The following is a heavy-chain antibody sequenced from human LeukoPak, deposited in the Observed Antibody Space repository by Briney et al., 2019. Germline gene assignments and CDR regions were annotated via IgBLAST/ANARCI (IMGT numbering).Heavy chain of an antibody. V-gene: IGHV4-39*07. CDR3: ARDKYNWNDPVAFDI. J-gene: IGHJ3*02. CDR1: GGSISSSSYY. D-gene: IGHD1-1*01. Sequence: SETLSLTCTVSGGSISSSSYYWGWIRQPPGKGLEWIGSIYYSGSTYYNPSLKSRFTISVDTSKNQFSLKLSSVTAADTAVYYCARDKYNWNDPVAFDIWGQGTMVTVSS. CDR2: IYYSGST.